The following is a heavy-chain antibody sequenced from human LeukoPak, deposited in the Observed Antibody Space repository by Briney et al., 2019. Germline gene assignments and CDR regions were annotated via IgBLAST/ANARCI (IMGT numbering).Heavy chain of an antibody. J-gene: IGHJ4*02. CDR2: ISYDGSNK. V-gene: IGHV3-30-3*01. CDR3: ARESEPAASFDY. CDR1: GFTFSSYV. Sequence: GGSLRLSCAASGFTFSSYVMHWVRQAPGKGLEWVAVISYDGSNKYYADSVKGRFTISRDNSKNTLYLQMNSLRAEDTAVYYCARESEPAASFDYWGQGTLVTVSS. D-gene: IGHD2-2*01.